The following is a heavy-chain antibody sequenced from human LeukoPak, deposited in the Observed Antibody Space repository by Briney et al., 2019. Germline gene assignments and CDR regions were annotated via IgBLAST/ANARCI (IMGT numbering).Heavy chain of an antibody. CDR1: GFTFSSYW. Sequence: GGSLRLSCAASGFTFSSYWMSWVRQAPGKGLEWVANIKQDGSEKYYVDSVKGRFTISRDNAKNSLYLQMNSLRAEDTAVYYCARTRRSGSYYYYMDVWGKGTTVTISS. D-gene: IGHD3-10*01. CDR2: IKQDGSEK. V-gene: IGHV3-7*01. CDR3: ARTRRSGSYYYYMDV. J-gene: IGHJ6*03.